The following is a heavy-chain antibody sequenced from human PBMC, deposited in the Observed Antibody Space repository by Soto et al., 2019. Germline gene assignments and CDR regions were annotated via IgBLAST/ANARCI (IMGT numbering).Heavy chain of an antibody. CDR3: ARSFYCRSTSCYGAFDY. CDR2: IIPIFGTA. Sequence: SVKVSCKASGGTFSSYAISWVRQAPGQGLEWMGGIIPIFGTANYAQKFQGRVTITADESTSTAYMELSSLRSEDTAVYYCARSFYCRSTSCYGAFDYWGQGTLVTVSS. V-gene: IGHV1-69*13. J-gene: IGHJ4*02. CDR1: GGTFSSYA. D-gene: IGHD2-2*01.